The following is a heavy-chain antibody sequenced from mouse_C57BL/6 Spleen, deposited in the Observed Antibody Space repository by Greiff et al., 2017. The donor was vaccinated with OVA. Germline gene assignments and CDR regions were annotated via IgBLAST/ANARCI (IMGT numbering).Heavy chain of an antibody. J-gene: IGHJ2*01. CDR2: ISSGSSTI. V-gene: IGHV5-17*01. CDR1: GFTFSDYG. CDR3: ARKDYGRTHFDY. Sequence: EVKVIESGGGLVKPGGSLKLSCAASGFTFSDYGMHWVRQAPEKGLEWVAYISSGSSTIYYADTVKGRFTISRDNAKNTLFLQMTSLRSEDTAMYYCARKDYGRTHFDYWGQGTTLTVSS. D-gene: IGHD1-1*01.